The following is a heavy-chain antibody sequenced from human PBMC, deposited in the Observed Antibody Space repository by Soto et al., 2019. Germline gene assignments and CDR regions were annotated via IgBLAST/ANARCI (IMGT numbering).Heavy chain of an antibody. J-gene: IGHJ5*02. CDR2: IYYSGST. Sequence: LSLTCTVSGGSISSGDYYWSWIRQPPGKGREWIGYIYYSGSTYYNPSLKSRVTISVDTSKNQFSLKLSSVTAADTAVYYCARVGLSYDFWSGQNFNWFDPWGQGTLVTVSS. V-gene: IGHV4-30-4*01. D-gene: IGHD3-3*01. CDR3: ARVGLSYDFWSGQNFNWFDP. CDR1: GGSISSGDYY.